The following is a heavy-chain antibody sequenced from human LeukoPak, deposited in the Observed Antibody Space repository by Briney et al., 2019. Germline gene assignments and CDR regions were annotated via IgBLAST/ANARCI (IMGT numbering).Heavy chain of an antibody. CDR1: GDSISRYY. V-gene: IGHV4-59*01. CDR2: IYYSGTT. CDR3: ARYIASTGLAHLDY. D-gene: IGHD6-13*01. J-gene: IGHJ4*02. Sequence: SETLSLTCTVSGDSISRYYWSWIRQPPGKGLEWIGYIYYSGTTNYNPSLKSRVTITVDTSKNQFSLRLSSVTAADTAVYYCARYIASTGLAHLDYWGQGTLVTVSS.